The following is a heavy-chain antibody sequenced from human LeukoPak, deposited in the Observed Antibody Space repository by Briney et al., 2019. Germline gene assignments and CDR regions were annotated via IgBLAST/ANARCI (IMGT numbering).Heavy chain of an antibody. Sequence: GGSLRLSCAASGFTFDDYAMHWDRQAPGKGLEWVSGISWNSGSIGYADSVKGRFTISRDNAKNSLYLQMNSLRAEDTALYYCAKDRGSYSSYYYGMDVWGQGTTVTVSS. CDR2: ISWNSGSI. D-gene: IGHD1-26*01. CDR3: AKDRGSYSSYYYGMDV. J-gene: IGHJ6*02. CDR1: GFTFDDYA. V-gene: IGHV3-9*01.